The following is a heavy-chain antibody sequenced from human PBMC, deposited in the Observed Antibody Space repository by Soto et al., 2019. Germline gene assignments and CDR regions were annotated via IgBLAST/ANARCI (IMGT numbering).Heavy chain of an antibody. D-gene: IGHD5-12*01. CDR2: IIPIFGTA. J-gene: IGHJ4*02. V-gene: IGHV1-69*01. CDR1: GGTFSSYA. Sequence: QVQLVQSGAEVKTPGSSVKVSCKASGGTFSSYAISWVRQAPGQGLEWMGGIIPIFGTANYAQKFQGRVTITADESTSTAYMELSSLRSEDTAVYYCARGQIGGYAPQKYYFDYWGQGTLVTVSS. CDR3: ARGQIGGYAPQKYYFDY.